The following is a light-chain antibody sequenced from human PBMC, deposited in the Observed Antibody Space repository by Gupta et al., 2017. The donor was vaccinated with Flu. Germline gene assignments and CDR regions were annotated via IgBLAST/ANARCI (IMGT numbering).Light chain of an antibody. Sequence: EIGLTQSPGTLSFSQGEGATLSCRASQSVSSSYLAWYQQKPGQAPRLLIYGASSRATGIPDRFSGSGSGTDFTLTISRLEPEDFAVYYCQQYGSSSTFGQGTKVEIK. CDR1: QSVSSSY. CDR2: GAS. J-gene: IGKJ1*01. V-gene: IGKV3-20*01. CDR3: QQYGSSST.